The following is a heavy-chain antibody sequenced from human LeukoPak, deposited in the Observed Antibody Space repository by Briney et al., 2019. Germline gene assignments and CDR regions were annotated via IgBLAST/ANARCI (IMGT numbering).Heavy chain of an antibody. J-gene: IGHJ4*02. D-gene: IGHD6-19*01. V-gene: IGHV1-8*01. CDR2: MNPNSGNT. Sequence: ASVKVSCKASGYTFTSYDINWVRQATGQGLEWMGWMNPNSGNTGYAQKFQGRVTMTTDTSTSTAYMELRSLRSDDTAVYYCARVSPRYSSGWYGGGYYFDYWGQGTLVTVSS. CDR1: GYTFTSYD. CDR3: ARVSPRYSSGWYGGGYYFDY.